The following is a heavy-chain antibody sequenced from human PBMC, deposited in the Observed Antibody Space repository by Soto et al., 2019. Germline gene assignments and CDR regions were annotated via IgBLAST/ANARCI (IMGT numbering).Heavy chain of an antibody. J-gene: IGHJ6*03. V-gene: IGHV4-4*02. CDR3: ARDQPYYDFRRYYYYMDV. Sequence: LSLTCAVSSGSISSSNWWSWVRQPPGKGLEWIGEIYHSGSTNYNPSLKSRVTISVDKSKNQFSLKLSSVTAADTAVYYCARDQPYYDFRRYYYYMDVWGKGTTVTV. CDR2: IYHSGST. D-gene: IGHD3-3*01. CDR1: SGSISSSNW.